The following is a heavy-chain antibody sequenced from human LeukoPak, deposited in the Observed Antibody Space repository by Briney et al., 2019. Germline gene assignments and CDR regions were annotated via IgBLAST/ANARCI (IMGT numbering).Heavy chain of an antibody. CDR2: IKSKTDGGTT. V-gene: IGHV3-15*01. J-gene: IGHJ6*02. D-gene: IGHD3-10*01. CDR3: TTDKGSYYYYGMDV. Sequence: GGSLRLSCAASGFTFSNAWMSWVRQAPGKGLEWVGRIKSKTDGGTTDYAAAVKGRFTISRDDSKNTLYLQMNSLKTEDTAVYYCTTDKGSYYYYGMDVWGQGTTVTVSS. CDR1: GFTFSNAW.